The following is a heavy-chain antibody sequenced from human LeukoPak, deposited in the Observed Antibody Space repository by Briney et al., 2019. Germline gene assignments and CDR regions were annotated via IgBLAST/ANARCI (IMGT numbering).Heavy chain of an antibody. D-gene: IGHD2-8*02. Sequence: GGSLRPSCAASGFTFSSNAIHWVRQAPGKGLEWVAEISYDGGNTYYADSVKGRFTISRDNSKNTLYLQMNSLRAEDTAVYYCARGGTGIHFDYWGQGTLVTVSS. V-gene: IGHV3-30-3*01. CDR2: ISYDGGNT. CDR1: GFTFSSNA. CDR3: ARGGTGIHFDY. J-gene: IGHJ4*02.